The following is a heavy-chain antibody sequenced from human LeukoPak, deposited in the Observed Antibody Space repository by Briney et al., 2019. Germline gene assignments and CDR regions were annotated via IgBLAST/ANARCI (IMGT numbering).Heavy chain of an antibody. J-gene: IGHJ3*02. CDR3: AKDASSLAFDI. CDR1: GFTFDDYA. D-gene: IGHD6-6*01. V-gene: IGHV3-9*01. CDR2: ISWNSGSI. Sequence: GGSLGLSCAASGFTFDDYAMHWVRQAPGKGLEWVSGISWNSGSIGYADSVKGRFTISRDNAKNSLYLQMNSLRAEDTALYYCAKDASSLAFDIWGQGTMVTVSS.